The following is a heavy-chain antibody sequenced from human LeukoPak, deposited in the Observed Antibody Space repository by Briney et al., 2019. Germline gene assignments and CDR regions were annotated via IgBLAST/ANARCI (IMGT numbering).Heavy chain of an antibody. CDR3: ARGGYSGYDWAPIDY. CDR1: GGSLNTYY. V-gene: IGHV4-59*01. CDR2: IYYNGST. J-gene: IGHJ4*02. D-gene: IGHD5-12*01. Sequence: SETLSLTCTVSGGSLNTYYWNWIRQPPGKRLEGMGNIYYNGSTNYSPSLKSRVTISVDMSKNQFSLRLTSVTAADTALYYCARGGYSGYDWAPIDYWGQGTLVTVSS.